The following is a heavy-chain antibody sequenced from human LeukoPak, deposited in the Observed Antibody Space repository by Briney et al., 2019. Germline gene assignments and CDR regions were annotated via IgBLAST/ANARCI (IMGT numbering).Heavy chain of an antibody. D-gene: IGHD6-13*01. CDR1: GYTFAIFY. Sequence: ASVKVSCKASGYTFAIFYMHWVRQAPGQGLEWMGLINPSAGSTTYAQKFQGRVTVTRDMSTSTVYMELSSLRSEDTAVYYCARGAAGTRWLDPWGQGTLVTVSS. V-gene: IGHV1-46*01. CDR2: INPSAGST. CDR3: ARGAAGTRWLDP. J-gene: IGHJ5*02.